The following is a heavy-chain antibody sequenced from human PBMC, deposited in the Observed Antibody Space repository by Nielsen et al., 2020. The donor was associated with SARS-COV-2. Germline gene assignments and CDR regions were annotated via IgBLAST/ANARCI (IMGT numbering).Heavy chain of an antibody. Sequence: GGSLRLSCAASGFTFDDYAMHWVRQAPGKGLEWVSGISWNSGSIAYADSVKGRFTISRDNAKSSLYLQMNSLRAEDTALYYCAKDPSDGYSSSWYVTWGQGTLVTVSS. CDR1: GFTFDDYA. V-gene: IGHV3-9*01. D-gene: IGHD6-13*01. CDR3: AKDPSDGYSSSWYVT. J-gene: IGHJ5*02. CDR2: ISWNSGSI.